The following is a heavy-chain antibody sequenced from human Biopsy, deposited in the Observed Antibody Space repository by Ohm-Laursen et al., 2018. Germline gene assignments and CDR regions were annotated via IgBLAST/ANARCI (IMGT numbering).Heavy chain of an antibody. Sequence: TQTLTPTCTFSGLSFTTVGIRVTWIRQTPGKALEWLAHIDWAGDTRCSAPLKTRLSISKDTFKDQVVLTMTDIDPVDTATYYCARASASQYYGVDVWGQGTSVTVSS. CDR3: ARASASQYYGVDV. J-gene: IGHJ6*02. V-gene: IGHV2-70*04. CDR1: GLSFTTVGIR. CDR2: IDWAGDT. D-gene: IGHD1-26*01.